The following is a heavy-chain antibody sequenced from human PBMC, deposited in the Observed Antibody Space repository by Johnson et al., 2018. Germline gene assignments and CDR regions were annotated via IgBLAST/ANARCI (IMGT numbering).Heavy chain of an antibody. J-gene: IGHJ6*03. D-gene: IGHD3-10*01. CDR1: RFTFSNYA. CDR3: AKGAGHYYYYHYMDV. CDR2: ISGSGGST. Sequence: VQLVESGGGLVQPGGSLRLSCAASRFTFSNYAMSWVRQAPGKGLEWVSTISGSGGSTYYADSVKGRFTVSRDNSKNTLYLQMNSLRAEDTAVYYCAKGAGHYYYYHYMDVWGKGTTVTVSS. V-gene: IGHV3-23*04.